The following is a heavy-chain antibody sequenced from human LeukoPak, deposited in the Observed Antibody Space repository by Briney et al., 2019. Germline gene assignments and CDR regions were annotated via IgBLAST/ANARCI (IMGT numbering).Heavy chain of an antibody. D-gene: IGHD7-27*01. V-gene: IGHV1-8*01. CDR3: VRGPPNWGFDY. Sequence: ASVKVSCKASGHTFTSYDINWVRQATGQGLKWMGWMSPNSGNTGYAQKFQGRVTMTRDTSISTAYMELTSLRSEDTAVYYCVRGPPNWGFDYWGQGTLVTVSS. CDR2: MSPNSGNT. CDR1: GHTFTSYD. J-gene: IGHJ4*02.